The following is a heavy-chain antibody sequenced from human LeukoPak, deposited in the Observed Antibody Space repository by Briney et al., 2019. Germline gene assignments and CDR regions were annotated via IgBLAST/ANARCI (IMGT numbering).Heavy chain of an antibody. CDR3: ARDGSARSLGN. CDR1: GFTVSSNY. V-gene: IGHV3-53*01. J-gene: IGHJ4*02. CDR2: IDNGGST. Sequence: PGGSLRLSCAASGFTVSSNYMSWVRQAPGKGLEWVSVIDNGGSTYYADSVKGRFTISRDTSKNTLHLQMNSLRAEDTAVYYCARDGSARSLGNWGQGTLVSVSS. D-gene: IGHD6-6*01.